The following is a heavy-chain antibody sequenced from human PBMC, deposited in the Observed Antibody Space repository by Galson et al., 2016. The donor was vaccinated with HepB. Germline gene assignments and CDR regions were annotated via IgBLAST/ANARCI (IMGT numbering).Heavy chain of an antibody. Sequence: SLRLSCAASGFTFSQRGMHWVRQAPGKGLEWVAADSIDGRRKFYADSVKGRFTISRDNSNNMLFLQMSSLRVDDTAVYYCAKRHEYCPPVGCWVDSWGQGTLVSVSS. CDR2: DSIDGRRK. J-gene: IGHJ4*02. CDR1: GFTFSQRG. D-gene: IGHD2/OR15-2a*01. V-gene: IGHV3-30*18. CDR3: AKRHEYCPPVGCWVDS.